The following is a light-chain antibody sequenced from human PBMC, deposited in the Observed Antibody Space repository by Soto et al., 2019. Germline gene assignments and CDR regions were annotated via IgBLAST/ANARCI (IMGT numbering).Light chain of an antibody. CDR1: SSNIENNY. CDR2: DNN. J-gene: IGLJ2*01. V-gene: IGLV1-51*01. Sequence: QSVLTQPPSVSAAPGQKVTISCSGSSSNIENNYVSWYQQLPRTAPKLLIYDNNKRPSGIPDRFSGSKSGTSATLGITGPQTGDEADYYCGTWDSILSAVVFGGGTKLTVL. CDR3: GTWDSILSAVV.